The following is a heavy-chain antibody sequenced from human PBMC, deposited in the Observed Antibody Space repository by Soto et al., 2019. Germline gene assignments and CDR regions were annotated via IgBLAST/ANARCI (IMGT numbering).Heavy chain of an antibody. D-gene: IGHD2-2*01. J-gene: IGHJ3*02. V-gene: IGHV4-4*02. CDR1: GGSISSSTW. CDR3: ARLGYCSSTSCYRDAFDI. Sequence: QVQLQESGPGLVKPSGTLSLTCAVSGGSISSSTWWSWVRQPPGKGLEWIGEIYHSGSTNYNPSLKSRVTISVDKSKNQFSLKLSSVTAADTAVYYCARLGYCSSTSCYRDAFDIWGQGTMVTVSS. CDR2: IYHSGST.